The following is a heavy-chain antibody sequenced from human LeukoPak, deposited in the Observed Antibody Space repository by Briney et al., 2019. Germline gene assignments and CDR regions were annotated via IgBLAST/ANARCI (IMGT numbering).Heavy chain of an antibody. D-gene: IGHD3-10*01. CDR2: IYPGDSDT. CDR1: GSRFTSYW. V-gene: IGHV5-51*01. CDR3: ARQPSQSAWGVYYFGY. J-gene: IGHJ4*02. Sequence: GGSRQISGQGSGSRFTSYWIGWVRQMPGKGLEGMGIIYPGDSDTRYSPSFQGQVTISADKSISTAYLQWSSLKASDTAMYYCARQPSQSAWGVYYFGYWGQGTLVTVAS.